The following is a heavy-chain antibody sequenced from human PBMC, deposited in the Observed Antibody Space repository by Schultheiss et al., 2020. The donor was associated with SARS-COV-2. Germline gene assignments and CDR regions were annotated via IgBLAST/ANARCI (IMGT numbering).Heavy chain of an antibody. CDR3: ARDSEYYYEGGGSLNWFDP. CDR1: GYTFSSYG. CDR2: ISPYSGNT. Sequence: GESLKISCKASGYTFSSYGISWVRQAPRQGLEWMGWISPYSGNTRYAQNLQGRVTMTTDTSTSTAYMELRSLRSDDTAVYYCARDSEYYYEGGGSLNWFDPWGQGTLVTVSS. V-gene: IGHV1-18*01. J-gene: IGHJ5*02. D-gene: IGHD3-22*01.